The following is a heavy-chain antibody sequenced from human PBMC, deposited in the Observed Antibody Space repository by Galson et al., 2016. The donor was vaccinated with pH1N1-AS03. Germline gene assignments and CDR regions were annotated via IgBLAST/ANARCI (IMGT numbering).Heavy chain of an antibody. D-gene: IGHD2-15*01. J-gene: IGHJ4*02. Sequence: QSGAEVKKPGESLKISCRASGYSFSNYWVGWVRQMPGKGLEWMGIIYPGDSDTRYSPSFQGQVTISGDKSINTVYLHWSSLKASDSAMYYCARGESGGSTFDYWGQGTLVTVSS. V-gene: IGHV5-51*01. CDR2: IYPGDSDT. CDR3: ARGESGGSTFDY. CDR1: GYSFSNYW.